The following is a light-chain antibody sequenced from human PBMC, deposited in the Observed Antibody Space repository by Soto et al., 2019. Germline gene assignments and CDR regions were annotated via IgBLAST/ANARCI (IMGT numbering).Light chain of an antibody. Sequence: QSFLTQPPSASGTPGQRVTISCSGSSSNIGKNAVSWYQHLPGTAPKLLIYSNNQRPSGVPDRFSGSKSGTSASLAISGLQSEVEADYYCASWDDSLDGWVFGGGTKVTVL. CDR2: SNN. CDR3: ASWDDSLDGWV. J-gene: IGLJ3*02. CDR1: SSNIGKNA. V-gene: IGLV1-44*01.